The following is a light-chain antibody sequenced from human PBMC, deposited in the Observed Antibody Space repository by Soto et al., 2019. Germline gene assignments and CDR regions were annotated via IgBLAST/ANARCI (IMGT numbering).Light chain of an antibody. CDR3: QQYFEWPPMT. CDR2: GAS. CDR1: QSVSIN. Sequence: ERVLTQSPGTLSLSPGERAALSCRASQSVSINLAWYQQKPGQAPRLLIYGASTRATGIPARFRGSGSGTEFTLTISSLRSEDSAIYYCQQYFEWPPMTFGQGTKVDTK. J-gene: IGKJ1*01. V-gene: IGKV3-15*01.